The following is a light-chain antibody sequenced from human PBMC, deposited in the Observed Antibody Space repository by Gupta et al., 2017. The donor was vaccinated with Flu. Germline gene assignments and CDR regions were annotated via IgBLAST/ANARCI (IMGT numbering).Light chain of an antibody. CDR3: QQYDNLPPPWT. CDR1: QDISNY. V-gene: IGKV1-33*01. J-gene: IGKJ1*01. CDR2: DAS. Sequence: DIQMTQSPSSLSASVGDRVTITCQASQDISNYLNWYQQKPGKAPKLLIYDASNLETGVPSRFSGSGSGTDFXFTISSXQPEDIATYYCQQYDNLPPPWTFGXGTKVEIK.